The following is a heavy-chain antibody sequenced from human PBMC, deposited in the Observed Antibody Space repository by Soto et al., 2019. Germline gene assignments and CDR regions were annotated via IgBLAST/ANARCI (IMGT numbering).Heavy chain of an antibody. CDR2: IYYSGTT. CDR1: GGSISSYY. D-gene: IGHD3-10*01. J-gene: IGHJ4*02. CDR3: ARATSHYASGRYEGGYYYFDY. Sequence: SETLSLTCTVSGGSISSYYWSWIRQPPGKGLEWIGYIYYSGTTNHNPSLKSRVTISVDTSKNQCSLKLSSVTAADTSVYYCARATSHYASGRYEGGYYYFDYWGQGTLVTVSS. V-gene: IGHV4-59*12.